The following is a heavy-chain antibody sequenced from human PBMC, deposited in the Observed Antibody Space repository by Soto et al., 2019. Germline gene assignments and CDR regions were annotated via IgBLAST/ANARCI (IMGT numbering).Heavy chain of an antibody. Sequence: SVKVSCKASGCTFSSYAISWVRQAPGQGLEWMGEIIPIFGTANHAQKFQGRVTITADESTSTAYMELSSLRSEDTAVYYCARDRGPSSGYYPYWFDPWGQGTLVTVSS. CDR3: ARDRGPSSGYYPYWFDP. J-gene: IGHJ5*02. V-gene: IGHV1-69*13. D-gene: IGHD3-22*01. CDR2: IIPIFGTA. CDR1: GCTFSSYA.